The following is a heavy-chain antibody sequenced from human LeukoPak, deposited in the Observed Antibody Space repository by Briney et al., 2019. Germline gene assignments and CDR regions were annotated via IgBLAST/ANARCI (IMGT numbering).Heavy chain of an antibody. Sequence: GGPLRLSCAASGFTFSSYSMNWVRQAPGKGLEWVSYISTSSSTIYYADSVKGRFTISRDNAKNSLYLQMNYLRAEDTAVYYCARGGDYSGWFDPWGRGTLVTVSS. CDR1: GFTFSSYS. J-gene: IGHJ5*02. CDR3: ARGGDYSGWFDP. CDR2: ISTSSSTI. D-gene: IGHD1-26*01. V-gene: IGHV3-48*01.